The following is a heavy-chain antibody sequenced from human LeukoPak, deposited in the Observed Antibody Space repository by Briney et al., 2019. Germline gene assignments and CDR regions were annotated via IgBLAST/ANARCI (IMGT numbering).Heavy chain of an antibody. CDR2: IYYSGST. J-gene: IGHJ4*02. D-gene: IGHD6-25*01. CDR1: GGSISSSSYY. Sequence: SETLSLTCTVSGGSISSSSYYWGWIRQPPGKGLEWIGSIYYSGSTYYNPSLKSRVTISVDTSKNQFSLKLTSVTTADTAVYYCARAGGVKTAALDLDYWGQGTLVTVSS. CDR3: ARAGGVKTAALDLDY. V-gene: IGHV4-39*07.